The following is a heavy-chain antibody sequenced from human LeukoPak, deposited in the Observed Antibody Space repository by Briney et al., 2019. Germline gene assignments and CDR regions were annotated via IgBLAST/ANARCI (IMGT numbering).Heavy chain of an antibody. D-gene: IGHD2/OR15-2a*01. CDR1: GYTFASYG. Sequence: ASVKVSCKASGYTFASYGISWVRQAPGQGLEWMGWSSAYNGNTNYAQKLQGRVTMTTDTSTSTAYMELSSLRSEDTAVYYCARGAGLSNYYHYYYMDVWGKGTTVTIS. CDR3: ARGAGLSNYYHYYYMDV. CDR2: SSAYNGNT. J-gene: IGHJ6*03. V-gene: IGHV1-18*01.